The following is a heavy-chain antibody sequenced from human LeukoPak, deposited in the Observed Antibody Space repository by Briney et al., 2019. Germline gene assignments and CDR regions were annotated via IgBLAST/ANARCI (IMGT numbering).Heavy chain of an antibody. Sequence: SETLSLTCTVSGDSISSYYWSWIRQPPGKALEWIGYVDYSGTTDHNPSLKSRLSMAIDTSRSGLSLKLSSVTAADTAVYYCARHASGWVGEFDYWGQGILVTVSS. D-gene: IGHD6-19*01. CDR2: VDYSGTT. J-gene: IGHJ4*02. CDR3: ARHASGWVGEFDY. V-gene: IGHV4-59*08. CDR1: GDSISSYY.